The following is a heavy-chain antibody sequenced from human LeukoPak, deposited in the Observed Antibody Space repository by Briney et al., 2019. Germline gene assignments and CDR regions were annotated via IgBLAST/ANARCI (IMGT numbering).Heavy chain of an antibody. CDR1: GFTFSSNA. V-gene: IGHV3-23*01. J-gene: IGHJ4*02. CDR2: IGGSGGST. D-gene: IGHD1-1*01. Sequence: GGSLRLSCAASGFTFSSNAMSWVRQAPGKGLEWVSAIGGSGGSTYYADSVKGRFTISRDNSKNTLYLQMNSLRADDTAVYYCAKDGASGTWDSWGQGTLVTVSS. CDR3: AKDGASGTWDS.